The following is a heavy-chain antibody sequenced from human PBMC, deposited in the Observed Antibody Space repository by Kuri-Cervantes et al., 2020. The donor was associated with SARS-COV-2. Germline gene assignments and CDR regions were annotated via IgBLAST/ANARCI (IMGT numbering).Heavy chain of an antibody. D-gene: IGHD2-2*01. CDR3: ARTEGYCSTTSCYWQGWFDP. CDR1: GYTFTGYY. V-gene: IGHV1-46*03. J-gene: IGHJ5*02. Sequence: SCKASGYTFTGYYMHWVRQAPGQGLEWMGIINPSGGSTSYAQKFQGRVTMTRDTSTSTDYMELSSLRSEDTAVYYCARTEGYCSTTSCYWQGWFDPWGQGTLVTVSS. CDR2: INPSGGST.